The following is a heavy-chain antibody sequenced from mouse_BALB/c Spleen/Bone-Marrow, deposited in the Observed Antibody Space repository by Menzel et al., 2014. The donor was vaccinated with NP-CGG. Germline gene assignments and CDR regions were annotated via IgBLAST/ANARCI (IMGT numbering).Heavy chain of an antibody. J-gene: IGHJ3*01. CDR2: INPYNDGT. Sequence: VQLQQSGPELVKPGASVKMSCKASGYTFTSYVMHWVKQKPGQGLEWIGHINPYNDGTKYNENFKGKATLTSDKSSSTAYMELSSLTSEDSAVYYCARDGDYDWVPYWGQGTLVTVSA. CDR3: ARDGDYDWVPY. CDR1: GYTFTSYV. V-gene: IGHV1-14*01. D-gene: IGHD2-4*01.